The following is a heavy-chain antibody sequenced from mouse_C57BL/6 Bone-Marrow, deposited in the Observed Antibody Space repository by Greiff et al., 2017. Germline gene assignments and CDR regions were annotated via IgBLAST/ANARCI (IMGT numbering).Heavy chain of an antibody. CDR2: ISGGGGNT. CDR3: ARGYYSNYGAY. CDR1: GFTFSSYT. J-gene: IGHJ3*01. Sequence: EVKVVESGGGLVKPGGSLKLSCAASGFTFSSYTMSWVRQTPEKRLEWVATISGGGGNTYYPDSVKGRFTISRDNAKKTLYLQMSSLRSEDTALYYCARGYYSNYGAYWGQGTLVTVSA. D-gene: IGHD2-5*01. V-gene: IGHV5-9*01.